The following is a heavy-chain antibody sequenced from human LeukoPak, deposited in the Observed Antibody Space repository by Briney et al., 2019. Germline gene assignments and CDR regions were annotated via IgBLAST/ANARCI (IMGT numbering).Heavy chain of an antibody. CDR1: GGTFSIYA. V-gene: IGHV1-69*04. D-gene: IGHD4-17*01. Sequence: RASVKVSCTASGGTFSIYAISWVRQAPGQGLEWMGRIIPILGIANYAQKSQGRVTITADKSTSTAYMELSSLRSEDTAVYYCARGLTVTNWFDPWGQGTLVTVSS. CDR3: ARGLTVTNWFDP. J-gene: IGHJ5*02. CDR2: IIPILGIA.